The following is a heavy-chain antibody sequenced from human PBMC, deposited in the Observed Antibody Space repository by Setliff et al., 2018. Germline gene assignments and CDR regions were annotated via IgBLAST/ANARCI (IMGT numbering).Heavy chain of an antibody. D-gene: IGHD4-17*01. V-gene: IGHV4-34*01. CDR3: ARGTKTMVINYWYFDV. J-gene: IGHJ2*01. CDR1: GGSFSDYW. Sequence: SETLSLTCAVYGGSFSDYWWSWVRQLPGKGREWIAEIHHSGSTNFHPSLKSRVAISVDPSKNQFYLNLRSVTAADTAVYFCARGTKTMVINYWYFDVWGRGTPVTVSS. CDR2: IHHSGST.